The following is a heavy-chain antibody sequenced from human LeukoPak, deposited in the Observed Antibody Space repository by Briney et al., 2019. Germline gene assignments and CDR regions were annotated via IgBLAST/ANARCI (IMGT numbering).Heavy chain of an antibody. V-gene: IGHV3-23*01. D-gene: IGHD3-10*01. CDR3: AKDTARGDFDY. CDR1: GFTFSSYG. CDR2: ISGGGGTT. J-gene: IGHJ4*02. Sequence: GGSLRLSCAASGFTFSSYGMSWVRQPLGKGLEWVAIISGGGGTTYYADSVKGRFTISRDNSKNTLYPQMNSLRAEDTAVYYCAKDTARGDFDYWGQGTLVTVSS.